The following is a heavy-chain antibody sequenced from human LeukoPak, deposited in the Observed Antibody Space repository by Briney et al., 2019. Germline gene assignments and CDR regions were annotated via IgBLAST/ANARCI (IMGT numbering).Heavy chain of an antibody. Sequence: SETLSLTCAVSGGSISSSTNWWSWVRQPPGKGLEWIGSIYYSGSTYYNPSLKSRVTISVDTSKNQFSLKLSSVTAADTAMYYCARVSRGNSVGGDYWGQGTLVTVSS. CDR2: IYYSGST. D-gene: IGHD4-23*01. CDR3: ARVSRGNSVGGDY. CDR1: GGSISSSTNW. J-gene: IGHJ4*02. V-gene: IGHV4-39*07.